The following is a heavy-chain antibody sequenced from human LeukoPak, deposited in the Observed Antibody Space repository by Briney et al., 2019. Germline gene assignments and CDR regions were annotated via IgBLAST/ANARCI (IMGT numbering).Heavy chain of an antibody. V-gene: IGHV3-15*01. Sequence: PGGSLRLSCVGSGFTFSDAWMSWVRQAPGKGLEWVGRIKSKSDGGTIDYAAPVKGRFTISRDDSRNTLYLQMNSLKTEDTAVYYCTARRQDGWWGQGTLVTVS. D-gene: IGHD2-15*01. CDR2: IKSKSDGGTI. J-gene: IGHJ4*02. CDR3: TARRQDGW. CDR1: GFTFSDAW.